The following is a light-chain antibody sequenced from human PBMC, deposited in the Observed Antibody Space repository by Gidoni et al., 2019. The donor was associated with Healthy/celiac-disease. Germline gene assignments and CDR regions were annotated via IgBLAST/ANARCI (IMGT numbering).Light chain of an antibody. J-gene: IGKJ2*01. Sequence: IVLTQSPGTLSLSPGERATLHCRASQSVSSSYLAWYQQKPGQAPRLLIYGPSSRATGIPDRFSGSGAGTDFTLTISRLEPEDFAVYYCQQYGSSPTTYTFGQGTKLEIK. V-gene: IGKV3-20*01. CDR3: QQYGSSPTTYT. CDR1: QSVSSSY. CDR2: GPS.